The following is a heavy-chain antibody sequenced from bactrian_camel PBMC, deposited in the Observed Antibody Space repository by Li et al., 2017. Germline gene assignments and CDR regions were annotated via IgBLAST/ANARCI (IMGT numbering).Heavy chain of an antibody. CDR2: MSAPGLT. V-gene: IGHV3S53*01. Sequence: VQLVESGGGSLQAGGSLTLTCAASGVPVSATCMRWLRQAPEKEREAVATMSAPGLTYYDDSVKGRFTISKDKNDLLLQMNSLDPDDTAMYYCAADPASYAACGSSRWRLRSRFPYWAQGTQVTVS. J-gene: IGHJ4*01. CDR3: AADPASYAACGSSRWRLRSRFPY. D-gene: IGHD1*01. CDR1: GVPVSATC.